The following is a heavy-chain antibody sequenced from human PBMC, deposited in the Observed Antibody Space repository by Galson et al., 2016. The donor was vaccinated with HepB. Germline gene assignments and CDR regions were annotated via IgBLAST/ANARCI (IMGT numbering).Heavy chain of an antibody. CDR3: ATEGEGGNFDN. CDR2: FDPENGET. CDR1: GYTLTELS. J-gene: IGHJ4*02. V-gene: IGHV1-24*01. Sequence: SVKVSCKVSGYTLTELSMDWVRQAPGKGLEWMGGFDPENGETIYAQKFQGRVTMTGDTSTDTVYMELSSLRSEDTAVYYCATEGEGGNFDNWGQGTLAIVSS. D-gene: IGHD2-15*01.